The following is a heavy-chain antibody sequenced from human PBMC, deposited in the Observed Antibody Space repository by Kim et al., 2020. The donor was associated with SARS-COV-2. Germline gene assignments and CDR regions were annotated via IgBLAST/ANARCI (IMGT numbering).Heavy chain of an antibody. D-gene: IGHD2-21*02. J-gene: IGHJ6*02. V-gene: IGHV4-34*01. Sequence: SETLSLTCAVYGGSFSGYYWSWIRQPPGKGLEWIGEINHSGSTNYNPSLKSRVTISVDTSKNQFSLKLSSVTAADTAVYYCVGVVVTANPLYYYGMDVWGQGTTVTVSS. CDR1: GGSFSGYY. CDR2: INHSGST. CDR3: VGVVVTANPLYYYGMDV.